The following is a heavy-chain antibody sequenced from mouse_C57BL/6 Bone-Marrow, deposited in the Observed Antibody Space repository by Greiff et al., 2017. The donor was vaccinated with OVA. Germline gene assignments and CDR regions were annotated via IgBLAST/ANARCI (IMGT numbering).Heavy chain of an antibody. CDR2: IFPGSGST. CDR1: GYTFTDYY. CDR3: ARQLRLTGYFDY. Sequence: QVHVKQSGPELVKPGASVKISCKASGYTFTDYYINWVKQRPGQGLEWIGWIFPGSGSTYYNEKFKGKATLTVDKSSSTAYMLLSSLTSEDSAVYFCARQLRLTGYFDYWGQGTTLTVSS. D-gene: IGHD3-2*02. V-gene: IGHV1-75*01. J-gene: IGHJ2*01.